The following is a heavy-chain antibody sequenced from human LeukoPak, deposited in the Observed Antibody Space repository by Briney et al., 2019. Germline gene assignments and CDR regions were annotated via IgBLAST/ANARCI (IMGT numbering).Heavy chain of an antibody. V-gene: IGHV3-21*01. Sequence: PGGSLRLSRTASGFAFSTYDMNWVRQAPGKGLEWVSYISGGSTYIYYTDSVKGRFTISRDNAKNSLNLQMESLSAEDTAVYYCARESGIMVGDYYYYYMDVWGIGTTVTVSS. CDR2: ISGGSTYI. J-gene: IGHJ6*03. CDR1: GFAFSTYD. D-gene: IGHD1-26*01. CDR3: ARESGIMVGDYYYYYMDV.